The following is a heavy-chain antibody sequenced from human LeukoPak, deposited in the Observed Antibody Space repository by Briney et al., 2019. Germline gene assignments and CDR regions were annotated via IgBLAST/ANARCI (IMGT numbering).Heavy chain of an antibody. J-gene: IGHJ4*02. D-gene: IGHD3-10*01. V-gene: IGHV1-18*01. CDR1: GYTFTSYG. CDR2: ISAYNGNT. Sequence: GASVKVSCKASGYTFTSYGISWVRQAPGQGLEGMGWISAYNGNTNYAQKLQSRVTITTDTSTSTAYMELRSLRYDDTAVYYCARDQTYGSGSYSAKWGFDYWGQGTLVSVSS. CDR3: ARDQTYGSGSYSAKWGFDY.